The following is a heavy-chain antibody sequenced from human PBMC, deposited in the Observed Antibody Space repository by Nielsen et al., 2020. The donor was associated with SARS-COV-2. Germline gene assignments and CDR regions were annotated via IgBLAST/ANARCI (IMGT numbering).Heavy chain of an antibody. CDR2: ITNTGAE. CDR1: GFTFSDHY. V-gene: IGHV3-11*04. J-gene: IGHJ4*02. D-gene: IGHD6-19*01. Sequence: GGSLRLSCAASGFTFSDHYMTWIRQTPGKGLEWVSYITNTGAEYYADSVKGRFTISRDNAQSSLYLHMNNLRAEDTAVYYCASSGWLDYWGQGTRVTVSS. CDR3: ASSGWLDY.